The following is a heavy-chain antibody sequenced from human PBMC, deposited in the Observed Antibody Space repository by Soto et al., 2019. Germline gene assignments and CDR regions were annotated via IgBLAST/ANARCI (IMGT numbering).Heavy chain of an antibody. CDR1: GYRFTSYW. D-gene: IGHD3-22*01. CDR2: ILPSDSDT. CDR3: ARKDKSGYFNWFDP. J-gene: IGHJ5*02. Sequence: PGESLKISCRTSGYRFTSYWIAWVRQMPGKGLEWMGIILPSDSDTRYSPSFQGQVTISADRSTSTVFLQWASLKASDTAVYFCARKDKSGYFNWFDPWGQGTLVTVS. V-gene: IGHV5-51*01.